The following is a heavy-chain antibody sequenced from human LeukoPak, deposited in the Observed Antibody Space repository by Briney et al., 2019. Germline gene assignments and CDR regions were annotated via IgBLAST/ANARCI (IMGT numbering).Heavy chain of an antibody. J-gene: IGHJ6*02. CDR2: ISSSSSYI. Sequence: PGGSLRLSCAASGFTFSSYSMNWVRQAPGKGLEWVSSISSSSSYIYYADSVKGRFTISRDNAKNSLYLQMNSLRAEDTAVYYCARDCGDYIGLCGMDVWGQGTTVTVSS. V-gene: IGHV3-21*01. CDR3: ARDCGDYIGLCGMDV. D-gene: IGHD4-17*01. CDR1: GFTFSSYS.